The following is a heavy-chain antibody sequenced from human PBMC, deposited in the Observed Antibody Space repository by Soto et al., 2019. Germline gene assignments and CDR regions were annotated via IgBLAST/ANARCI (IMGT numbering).Heavy chain of an antibody. V-gene: IGHV3-33*01. CDR3: ARDPPFGGIAVARGGDY. CDR1: GFTFSSYG. Sequence: QVQLVESGGGVVQPGRSLRLSCAASGFTFSSYGMHWVRQAPGKGLEWVAVIWYDGSNKYYADSVKGRFTISRDNSKNTLYLQMNSLRAEDTAVYYCARDPPFGGIAVARGGDYWGQGTLVTVYS. CDR2: IWYDGSNK. D-gene: IGHD6-19*01. J-gene: IGHJ4*02.